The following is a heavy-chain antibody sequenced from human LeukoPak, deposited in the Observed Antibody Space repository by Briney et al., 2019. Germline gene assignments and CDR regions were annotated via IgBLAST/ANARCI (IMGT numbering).Heavy chain of an antibody. CDR1: GGSFSGYY. CDR3: ARHIIQAPDFDY. J-gene: IGHJ4*02. Sequence: PSETLSLTCAVYGGSFSGYYWSWIRQPPGKGLEWIGYIYYSGSTNYNPSLKSRVTISVDTSKNQSSLKLSSVTAADTAVYYCARHIIQAPDFDYWGRGTLVTVSS. CDR2: IYYSGST. V-gene: IGHV4-59*08. D-gene: IGHD3-10*01.